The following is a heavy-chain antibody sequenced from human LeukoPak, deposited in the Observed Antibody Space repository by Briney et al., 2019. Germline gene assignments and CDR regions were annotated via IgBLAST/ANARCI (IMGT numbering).Heavy chain of an antibody. CDR1: GGSFSGYY. J-gene: IGHJ4*02. D-gene: IGHD3-10*01. Sequence: SETLSLTCAVYGGSFSGYYWSWIRQPPGKGLVWIGEINHSGSTNYNPSIKSRVTISVDTSKNQFSLKLSSVTAADTAVYYCARVKPKPVLLWFGELYGYYFDYWGQGTLVTVSS. CDR2: INHSGST. V-gene: IGHV4-34*01. CDR3: ARVKPKPVLLWFGELYGYYFDY.